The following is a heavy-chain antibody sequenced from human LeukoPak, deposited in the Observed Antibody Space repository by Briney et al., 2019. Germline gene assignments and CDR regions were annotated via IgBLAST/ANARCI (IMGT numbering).Heavy chain of an antibody. J-gene: IGHJ6*03. V-gene: IGHV1-8*01. D-gene: IGHD2/OR15-2a*01. CDR2: MNPNSGNT. CDR3: ARVLIALGYYYMDV. CDR1: GYTFTSYD. Sequence: GASVKVSCKASGYTFTSYDINWVRQATGQGLEWMGWMNPNSGNTGYAQKFQGRVTMTRNTSISTAYMELSSLRSEDTAVYYCARVLIALGYYYMDVWGKGTTVTVSS.